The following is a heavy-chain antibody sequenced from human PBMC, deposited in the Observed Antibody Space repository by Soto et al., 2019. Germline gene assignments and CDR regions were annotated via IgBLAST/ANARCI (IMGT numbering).Heavy chain of an antibody. Sequence: ASVKVSCKTSGYTFTNYDINWVRQAAGQGLEWMGWINPDSDNTGYAQKFQGRVTMTRDTSISTAYMELNSLISEDTAVYYCARGRRYCTTTSCYPPALFPYGMDVWGQGTTVTVSS. J-gene: IGHJ6*02. D-gene: IGHD2-2*01. V-gene: IGHV1-8*01. CDR2: INPDSDNT. CDR1: GYTFTNYD. CDR3: ARGRRYCTTTSCYPPALFPYGMDV.